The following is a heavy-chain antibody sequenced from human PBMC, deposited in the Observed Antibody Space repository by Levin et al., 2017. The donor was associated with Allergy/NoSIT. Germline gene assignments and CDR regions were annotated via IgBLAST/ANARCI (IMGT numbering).Heavy chain of an antibody. D-gene: IGHD3-10*01. V-gene: IGHV3-48*04. Sequence: ETLSLTCAASGFTFSSFSMNWVRQAPGKGLEWVSFIGTSSSTTYYADSVKGRFTISRDNPKNSLYLQMNSLRAEDTAVYYCVRDRWFGELFFDYWGQGALVTVSS. J-gene: IGHJ4*02. CDR2: IGTSSSTT. CDR1: GFTFSSFS. CDR3: VRDRWFGELFFDY.